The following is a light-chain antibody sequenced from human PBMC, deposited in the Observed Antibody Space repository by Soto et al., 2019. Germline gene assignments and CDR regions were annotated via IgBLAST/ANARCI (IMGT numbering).Light chain of an antibody. CDR2: EVS. V-gene: IGLV2-8*01. J-gene: IGLJ3*02. CDR3: TSYVGSDIWV. Sequence: QSALTQPPSASGSPGQSVTISCTGTSSDVGAYKYVSWYQQYPGKAPKLMIYEVSKRPSGVPDRFSGSKSVNTASLTVSGLQADDEADYYCTSYVGSDIWVFGGGTKLTVL. CDR1: SSDVGAYKY.